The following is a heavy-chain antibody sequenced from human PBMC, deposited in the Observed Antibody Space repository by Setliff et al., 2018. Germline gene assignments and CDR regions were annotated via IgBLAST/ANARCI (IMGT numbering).Heavy chain of an antibody. CDR2: INPNSGDT. CDR3: ARVYLAGSGWDKANALDI. CDR1: GNRFTDYF. J-gene: IGHJ3*02. V-gene: IGHV1-46*03. D-gene: IGHD6-19*01. Sequence: ASVKVSCKASGNRFTDYFLHWVRQAPGQGLEWMGWINPNSGDTIYARKFQGRVTMARETSTSTVYMELSGLRSEDTAVYYCARVYLAGSGWDKANALDIWGQGTMVTVSS.